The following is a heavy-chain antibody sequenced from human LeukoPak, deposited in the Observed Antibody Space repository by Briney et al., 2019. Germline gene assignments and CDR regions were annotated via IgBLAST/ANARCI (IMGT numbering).Heavy chain of an antibody. CDR1: GFSLSTSGVG. D-gene: IGHD6-13*01. V-gene: IGHV2-5*02. CDR3: AHTRGAYSSNWYSSHLYYYYYMDV. CDR2: IYWDDDK. Sequence: SGPTLVNPTQTLTLTCTISGFSLSTSGVGVSWIRQPPGKALEWLALIYWDDDKRYSPSLNSRLTITKDTSKNQVVLTMTNMDPVDTATYYCAHTRGAYSSNWYSSHLYYYYYMDVWGKGTTVTVSS. J-gene: IGHJ6*03.